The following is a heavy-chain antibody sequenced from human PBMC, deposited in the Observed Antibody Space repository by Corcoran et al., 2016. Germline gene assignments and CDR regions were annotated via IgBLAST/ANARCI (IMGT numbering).Heavy chain of an antibody. CDR2: ISYDGSNK. D-gene: IGHD1-26*01. J-gene: IGHJ4*02. CDR1: GFTFSSYG. V-gene: IGHV3-30*18. Sequence: QVQLVESGGGVVQPGRSLRLSCAASGFTFSSYGMHWVRQAPGKGPEWVAVISYDGSNKYYADSVKGRFTISRDNSKNTLYLQMKSLRAEDTAVYYCAKDQVGRDIVGALDYWGQGTLVTVSS. CDR3: AKDQVGRDIVGALDY.